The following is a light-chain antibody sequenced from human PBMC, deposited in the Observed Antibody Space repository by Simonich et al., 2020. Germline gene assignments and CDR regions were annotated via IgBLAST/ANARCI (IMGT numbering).Light chain of an antibody. V-gene: IGLV2-14*02. Sequence: QSALTQPASVSGSPGQSITISCTGTSSDVGSYNLVSWYQQQPGKAPKLMIYEGSKPPSGVSNRFSGSKSGNTTSLTISGLQAEDEADYYCSSYTSSSTWVFGGGTKLTVL. CDR1: SSDVGSYNL. CDR3: SSYTSSSTWV. CDR2: EGS. J-gene: IGLJ3*02.